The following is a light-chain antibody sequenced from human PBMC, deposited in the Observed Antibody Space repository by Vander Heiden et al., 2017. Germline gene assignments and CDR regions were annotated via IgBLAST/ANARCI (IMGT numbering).Light chain of an antibody. CDR3: QQYATSPQT. Sequence: IVLSQSPGTLSLSPGETATLSCRASQSVSGSYLAWYQQKPGQAPRLLIDATSSRATGIPDRFSGSGSGTDFTLTVSRLEPEDFAVYYWQQYATSPQTFGQGTKVEIK. CDR1: QSVSGSY. J-gene: IGKJ1*01. V-gene: IGKV3-20*01. CDR2: ATS.